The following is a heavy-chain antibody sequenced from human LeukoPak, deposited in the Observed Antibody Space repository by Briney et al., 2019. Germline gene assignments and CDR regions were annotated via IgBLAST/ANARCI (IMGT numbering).Heavy chain of an antibody. J-gene: IGHJ4*02. CDR1: GFTSSNYA. CDR3: AKDRSCTNNICHGDFDY. CDR2: VNGRGFKT. V-gene: IGHV3-23*01. Sequence: PGGSLRLSCVASGFTSSNYAMSWVRQAPGKGLEWVSAVNGRGFKTYYADSVKGRFTISRDNSKNTLYLQMNSLRAEDTAVYYCAKDRSCTNNICHGDFDYWGQGTLVTVSS. D-gene: IGHD2-8*01.